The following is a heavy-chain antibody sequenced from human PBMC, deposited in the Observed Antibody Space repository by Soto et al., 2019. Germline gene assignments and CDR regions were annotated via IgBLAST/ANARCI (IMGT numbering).Heavy chain of an antibody. Sequence: EVQLVESGGGLVKPGGSLRLSCAASGFTFSSYSMNWVRQAPGKGLEWVSSISSSSYIYYADSVKGRFTISSDNAKNSLYLQMNSLRAEDTAVYYCARAQAATGDWFDPWGQGTLVTVSS. J-gene: IGHJ5*02. CDR1: GFTFSSYS. V-gene: IGHV3-21*01. D-gene: IGHD6-13*01. CDR2: ISSSSYI. CDR3: ARAQAATGDWFDP.